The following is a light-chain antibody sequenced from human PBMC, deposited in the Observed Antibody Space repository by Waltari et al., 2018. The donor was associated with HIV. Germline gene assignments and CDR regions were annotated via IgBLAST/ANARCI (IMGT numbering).Light chain of an antibody. CDR3: NSRDSSGHHLV. Sequence: SSELTQDPAVSVALGQTVRITCQGDSLRSYYASWYQQKPGQAPLLVVYGNDKRHSGIPDRFSGSSSGNTASLTITGAQAEDEADYYCNSRDSSGHHLVFATGTTVTVL. CDR2: GND. J-gene: IGLJ1*01. CDR1: SLRSYY. V-gene: IGLV3-19*01.